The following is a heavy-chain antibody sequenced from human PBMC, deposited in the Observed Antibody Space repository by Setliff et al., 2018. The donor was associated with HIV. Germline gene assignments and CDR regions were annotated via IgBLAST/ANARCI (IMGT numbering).Heavy chain of an antibody. CDR1: GFIFSTNW. J-gene: IGHJ4*01. V-gene: IGHV3-7*01. CDR3: VTDRGIRGQQSFI. Sequence: GSLRLSCAASGFIFSTNWMSWVRQAPGKGPEWVANINQDGSVEGYVDSVKGRFTISRDNVKNSLYLQMNSLRAEDTAVYYCVTDRGIRGQQSFIWGHGTLVTVSS. CDR2: INQDGSVE. D-gene: IGHD3-10*01.